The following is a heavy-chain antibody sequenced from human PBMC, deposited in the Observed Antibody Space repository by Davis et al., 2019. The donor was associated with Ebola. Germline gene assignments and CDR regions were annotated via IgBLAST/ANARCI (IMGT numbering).Heavy chain of an antibody. CDR1: GGTFTSYA. CDR2: IIPLFGTA. V-gene: IGHV1-69*13. Sequence: SVKVSCKASGGTFTSYAISWVRQAPEQGPEWVGGIIPLFGTANYAQKFQDRVTITADESTSTSYMELNSLRSDDTAVYYCARGGGGDSSGFQSWFDPWGQGTLVTVSS. J-gene: IGHJ5*02. CDR3: ARGGGGDSSGFQSWFDP. D-gene: IGHD3-22*01.